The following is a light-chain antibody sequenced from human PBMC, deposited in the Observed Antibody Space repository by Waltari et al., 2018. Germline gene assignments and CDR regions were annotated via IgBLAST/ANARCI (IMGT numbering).Light chain of an antibody. CDR1: SNDIGNSNP. CDR3: LSYASSITFV. J-gene: IGLJ2*01. Sequence: QPALTQPAPVSGSPGQPISIPCTGTSNDIGNSNPLHWYQQHPGKAPKPIIYEVTKRPSGISDRFSGSKSGNTASLTISGLQAEDEADYYCLSYASSITFVFGGGTKLSVL. V-gene: IGLV2-23*02. CDR2: EVT.